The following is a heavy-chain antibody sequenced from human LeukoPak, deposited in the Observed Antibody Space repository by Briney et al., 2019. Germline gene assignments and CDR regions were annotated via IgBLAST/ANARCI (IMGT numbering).Heavy chain of an antibody. CDR3: ARERVENQQLVGGNY. Sequence: QSGGSLRLSCAASGLTVSSNYMSWVRQAPGEGLEWVSVIYSGGSTYYADSVKGRFTISRDNSKNTLYLQMNSLRAEDTAVYYCARERVENQQLVGGNYWGQGTLVTVSS. D-gene: IGHD6-6*01. CDR2: IYSGGST. CDR1: GLTVSSNY. J-gene: IGHJ4*02. V-gene: IGHV3-66*01.